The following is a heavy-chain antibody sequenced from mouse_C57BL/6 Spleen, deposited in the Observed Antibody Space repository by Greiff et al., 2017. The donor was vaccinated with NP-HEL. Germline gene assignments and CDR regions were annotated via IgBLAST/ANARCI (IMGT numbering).Heavy chain of an antibody. CDR1: GYSITSGYY. V-gene: IGHV3-6*01. D-gene: IGHD2-3*01. CDR2: ISYDGSN. CDR3: ARDDGYYVHYAMDY. Sequence: EVKLVESGPGLVKPSQSLSLTCSVTGYSITSGYYWNWIRQFPGNKLEWMGYISYDGSNNYNPSLKNRISITRDTSKNQFFLKLNSVTTEDTATYYCARDDGYYVHYAMDYWGQGTSVTVSS. J-gene: IGHJ4*01.